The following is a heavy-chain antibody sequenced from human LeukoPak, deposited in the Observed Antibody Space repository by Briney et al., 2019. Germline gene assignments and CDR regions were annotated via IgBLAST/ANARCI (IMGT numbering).Heavy chain of an antibody. CDR2: IDYRGTT. D-gene: IGHD6-19*01. CDR1: GGSISSNY. CDR3: ARRYNRGSLDY. J-gene: IGHJ4*02. Sequence: PSVTLSLTCTVSGGSISSNYWSWIRQPPGKRLEWIGYIDYRGTTNYNPSLKSRVTISVDTSKNQFSLKLNSVTAADTAVYYCARRYNRGSLDYWGQGTLATVSS. V-gene: IGHV4-59*08.